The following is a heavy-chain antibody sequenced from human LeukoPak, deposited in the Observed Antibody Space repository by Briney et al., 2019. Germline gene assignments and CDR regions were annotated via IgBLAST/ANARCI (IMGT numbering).Heavy chain of an antibody. Sequence: SQTLSLTCAVSGGSISSGGYSWSWIRQPPGKGLEWIGYIYHSGSTYYNPSLKSRVTISVDRSKNQFSLKLSSVTAADTAVYYCARSRLTTEAGYFDLWGRGTLVTVSS. V-gene: IGHV4-30-2*01. CDR1: GGSISSGGYS. J-gene: IGHJ2*01. CDR2: IYHSGST. CDR3: ARSRLTTEAGYFDL. D-gene: IGHD4-17*01.